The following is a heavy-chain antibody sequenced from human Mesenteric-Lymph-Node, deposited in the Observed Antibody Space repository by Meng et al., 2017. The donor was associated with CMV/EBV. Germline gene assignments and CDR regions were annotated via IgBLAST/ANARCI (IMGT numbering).Heavy chain of an antibody. Sequence: ASVKVSCKASGYTFTDYYMHWVRQAPGQGLEWMGWISPNTGGTNYAQKFQGRVTMTRDTSISTAYMELSRLRSDDTAVYYCARGPIVGARDAFDIWSQGTMVTVSS. D-gene: IGHD1-26*01. CDR3: ARGPIVGARDAFDI. CDR1: GYTFTDYY. J-gene: IGHJ3*02. V-gene: IGHV1-2*02. CDR2: ISPNTGGT.